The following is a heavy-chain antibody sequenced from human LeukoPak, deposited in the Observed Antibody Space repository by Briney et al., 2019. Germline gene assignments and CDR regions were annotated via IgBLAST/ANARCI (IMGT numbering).Heavy chain of an antibody. D-gene: IGHD4-17*01. CDR1: GGSISSGYY. CDR2: IYHSGST. Sequence: SETLSLTCTVSGGSISSGYYWGWIRQPPGKGLEWIGSIYHSGSTYYNPSLKSRVTISVDTSKNQFSLKLSSVTAADTAVYYCARGTVTRGVDYWGQGTLVTVSS. V-gene: IGHV4-38-2*02. J-gene: IGHJ4*02. CDR3: ARGTVTRGVDY.